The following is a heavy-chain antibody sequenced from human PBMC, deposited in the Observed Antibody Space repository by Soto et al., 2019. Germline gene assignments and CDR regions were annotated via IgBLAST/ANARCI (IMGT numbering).Heavy chain of an antibody. V-gene: IGHV4-59*01. CDR3: ARGLVSYYDSSGYPNLNWFDP. CDR1: GCSISSYY. Sequence: SETLSLTCTVSGCSISSYYWSWIRQPPGKGLEWIGYIYYSGSTNYNPSLKSRVTISVDTSKNQFSLKLSSVTAADTAVYYCARGLVSYYDSSGYPNLNWFDPWGQGTLVTVSS. D-gene: IGHD3-22*01. CDR2: IYYSGST. J-gene: IGHJ5*02.